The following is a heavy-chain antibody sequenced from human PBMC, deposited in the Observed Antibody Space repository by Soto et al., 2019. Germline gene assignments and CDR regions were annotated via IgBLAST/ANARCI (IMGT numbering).Heavy chain of an antibody. CDR3: ARGLDFWSGTNWFDP. CDR1: GFPFSAYN. J-gene: IGHJ5*02. V-gene: IGHV3-21*01. Sequence: PGGSLRLSCVASGFPFSAYNMNWVRQAPGKGLEWISSITSKSGQTYYADSVKGRFTISRDNAKNSLYLQMNSLRAEDTAVYYCARGLDFWSGTNWFDPWGQGTLVTVSS. D-gene: IGHD3-3*01. CDR2: ITSKSGQT.